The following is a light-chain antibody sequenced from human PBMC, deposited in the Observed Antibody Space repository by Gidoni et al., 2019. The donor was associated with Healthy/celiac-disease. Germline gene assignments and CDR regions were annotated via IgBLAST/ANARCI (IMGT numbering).Light chain of an antibody. J-gene: IGLJ3*02. CDR2: DNN. V-gene: IGLV1-51*01. CDR3: GTWDSSLSAGV. Sequence: TISCSGSSSNIGNNYASWYQQLPGTAPKLLIYDNNKRPSGIPDRFSGSKSGTSATLGITGLQTGDEADYYCGTWDSSLSAGVFGGGTKLTVL. CDR1: SSNIGNNY.